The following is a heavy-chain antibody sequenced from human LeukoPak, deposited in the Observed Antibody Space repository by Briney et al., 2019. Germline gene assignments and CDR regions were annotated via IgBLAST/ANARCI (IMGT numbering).Heavy chain of an antibody. J-gene: IGHJ4*02. V-gene: IGHV4-39*01. CDR1: GGSISSSSNY. CDR3: ARHRPVEYYYDSSGYSPMDY. CDR2: IYYSGST. Sequence: PSETLSLTCSVSGGSISSSSNYWGWIRQPPGKGLEWIGSIYYSGSTNYNPSLKSRVTISVDTSKNQFSLKLSSVTAADTAVYYCARHRPVEYYYDSSGYSPMDYWGQGTLATVSS. D-gene: IGHD3-22*01.